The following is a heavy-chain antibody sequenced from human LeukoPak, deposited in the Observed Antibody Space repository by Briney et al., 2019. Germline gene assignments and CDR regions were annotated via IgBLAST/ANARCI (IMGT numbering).Heavy chain of an antibody. J-gene: IGHJ4*02. D-gene: IGHD3-22*01. CDR2: ITRSSVYI. V-gene: IGHV3-21*01. CDR1: GFTFSSYS. Sequence: GGSLRLSCAASGFTFSSYSMNWVRQAPGKGLEWVSCITRSSVYIYYADSVKGRFTISRDNAKNSLYLQMNSLRAEDTAVYYCARGRYDSSGSYSLFDYWGQGTLVTVSS. CDR3: ARGRYDSSGSYSLFDY.